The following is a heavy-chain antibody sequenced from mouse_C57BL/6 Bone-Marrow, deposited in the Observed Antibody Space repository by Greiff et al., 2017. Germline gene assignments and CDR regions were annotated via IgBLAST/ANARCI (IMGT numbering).Heavy chain of an antibody. CDR1: GYTFTSYW. J-gene: IGHJ4*01. D-gene: IGHD2-5*01. Sequence: VQRVESGAELVKPGASVKMSCKASGYTFTSYWITWVKQRPGQGLEWIGDIYPGSGSTNYNEKFKSKATLTVDTSSSTAYMQLSSLTSEDSAVYYCARKHYSNTFYAMDYWGQGTSVTVSS. CDR3: ARKHYSNTFYAMDY. CDR2: IYPGSGST. V-gene: IGHV1-55*01.